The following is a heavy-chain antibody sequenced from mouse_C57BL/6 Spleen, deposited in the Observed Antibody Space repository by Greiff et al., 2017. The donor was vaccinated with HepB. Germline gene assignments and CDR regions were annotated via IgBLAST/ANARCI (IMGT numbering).Heavy chain of an antibody. CDR2: ISYDGSN. CDR1: GYSITSGYY. J-gene: IGHJ4*01. Sequence: EVKLMESGPGLVKPSQSLSLTCSVTGYSITSGYYWNWIRQFPGNKLEWMGYISYDGSNNYNPSLKNRISITRDTSKNQFFLKLNSVTTEDTATYYCARVDGSSYAMDYWGQGTSVTVSS. V-gene: IGHV3-6*01. D-gene: IGHD1-1*01. CDR3: ARVDGSSYAMDY.